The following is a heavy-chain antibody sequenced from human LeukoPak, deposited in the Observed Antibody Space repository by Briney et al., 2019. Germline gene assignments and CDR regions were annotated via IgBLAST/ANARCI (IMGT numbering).Heavy chain of an antibody. Sequence: ASVKGSCKASGYTFTSYGISWVRQAPGQGFEWMGWINPNDGDTNYAQKFQGRVTMTRDTSISTAHMEVSRLRSDDTAVYYCARANFLYCSSSTCLFDYWGQGTLVTVSS. CDR3: ARANFLYCSSSTCLFDY. D-gene: IGHD2-2*01. CDR1: GYTFTSYG. J-gene: IGHJ4*02. CDR2: INPNDGDT. V-gene: IGHV1-2*02.